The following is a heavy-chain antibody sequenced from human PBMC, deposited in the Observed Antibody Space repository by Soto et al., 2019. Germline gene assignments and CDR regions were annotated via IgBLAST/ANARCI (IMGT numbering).Heavy chain of an antibody. V-gene: IGHV3-66*01. CDR2: LYSGGST. J-gene: IGHJ3*02. CDR3: ARDKRTDCSGGTCYGDAFEI. Sequence: EVQLVESGGGLVQPGGSLRLSCAASGFTVSSNYMNWVRQAPGKGLEWVSVLYSGGSTHYADSVKGRFTISRDNSKNTLSLQMNSLRAEDTAVYYCARDKRTDCSGGTCYGDAFEIWGQGTMVTVSS. D-gene: IGHD2-15*01. CDR1: GFTVSSNY.